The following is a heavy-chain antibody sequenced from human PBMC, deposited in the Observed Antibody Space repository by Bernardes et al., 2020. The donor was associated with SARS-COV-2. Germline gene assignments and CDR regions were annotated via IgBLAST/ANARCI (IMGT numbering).Heavy chain of an antibody. CDR3: ALPPTNYDRYGMDV. CDR2: INPNSGGT. D-gene: IGHD3-22*01. CDR1: GYTFTGYF. V-gene: IGHV1-2*02. Sequence: ASVKVSCKASGYTFTGYFIHWVRQAPGQGLEWMGWINPNSGGTNYAQKFQGRVTMTRDTSISTAYMELNRLRSDDTAVYYCALPPTNYDRYGMDVWGQGTTVIVSS. J-gene: IGHJ6*02.